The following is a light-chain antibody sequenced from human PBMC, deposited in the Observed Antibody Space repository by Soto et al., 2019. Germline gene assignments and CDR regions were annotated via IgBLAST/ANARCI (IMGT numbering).Light chain of an antibody. CDR2: GAD. J-gene: IGKJ1*01. Sequence: ETVMTQSPATLSVSPGERVTLSCRSSQSVSSNLAWYQQKPGQAPRLLIYGADTRATGVPARFSGSGSGTEFNLTISSLQSEDFAVYYCQQYNDWWTFGHGTKVELK. CDR3: QQYNDWWT. V-gene: IGKV3-15*01. CDR1: QSVSSN.